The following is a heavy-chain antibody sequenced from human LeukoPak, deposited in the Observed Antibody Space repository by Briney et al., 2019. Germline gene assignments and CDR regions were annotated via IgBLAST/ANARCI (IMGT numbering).Heavy chain of an antibody. CDR2: IFYSGST. D-gene: IGHD6-13*01. Sequence: SETLSVTCTVPGGSISSSMHYWGWIRQPPGKGLEWIGNIFYSGSTYYHPSLKSRVTISVDTSKNQFSLKLSSVTAADTAVYYCARLGPGYSSTWSNDAFAIWGQGTVVTVSS. J-gene: IGHJ3*02. V-gene: IGHV4-39*01. CDR3: ARLGPGYSSTWSNDAFAI. CDR1: GGSISSSMHY.